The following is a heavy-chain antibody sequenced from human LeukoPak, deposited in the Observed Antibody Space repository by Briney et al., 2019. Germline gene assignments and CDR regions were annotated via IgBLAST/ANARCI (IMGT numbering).Heavy chain of an antibody. Sequence: SETLSLTCAVYGGSFSGYYCSWIRQPPGKGLEWIGEINHSGSTNYNPSLKSRVTISVDTSKNQFSLKLSSVTAADTAVYYCARGYYFPDYWGQGTLVTVSS. CDR2: INHSGST. CDR1: GGSFSGYY. D-gene: IGHD2/OR15-2a*01. CDR3: ARGYYFPDY. J-gene: IGHJ4*02. V-gene: IGHV4-34*01.